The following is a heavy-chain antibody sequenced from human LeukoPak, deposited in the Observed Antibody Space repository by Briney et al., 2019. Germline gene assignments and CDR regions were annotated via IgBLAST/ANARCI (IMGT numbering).Heavy chain of an antibody. CDR1: GGSISSYY. J-gene: IGHJ2*01. D-gene: IGHD1-14*01. V-gene: IGHV4-4*07. CDR2: IYTSGST. Sequence: SETLFLTCTVSGGSISSYYWSWIRQPAGKGLEWIGRIYTSGSTNYNPSLKSRVTMSVDTSKNQFSLKLSSVTAADTAVYYCASTRSHTYWYFDLWGRGTLVTVSS. CDR3: ASTRSHTYWYFDL.